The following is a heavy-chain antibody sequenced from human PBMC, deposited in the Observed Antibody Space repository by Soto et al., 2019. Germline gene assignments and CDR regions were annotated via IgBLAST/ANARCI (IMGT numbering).Heavy chain of an antibody. V-gene: IGHV4-34*01. CDR2: INHIGST. CDR3: ARGGPSNWFDP. Sequence: ASATPSFTCAAYGGSFSGYYWSWIRQPPGKGLEWIGEINHIGSTNYNPSLKSRVTISVDTSKTQFSLKLSSVTAADTAVYYCARGGPSNWFDPWGQGTLVTVSS. J-gene: IGHJ5*02. CDR1: GGSFSGYY.